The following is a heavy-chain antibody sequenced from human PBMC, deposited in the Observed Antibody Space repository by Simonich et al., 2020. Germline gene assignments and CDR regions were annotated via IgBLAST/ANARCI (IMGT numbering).Heavy chain of an antibody. CDR1: GYTFTGYY. CDR2: INPNIGGT. Sequence: QVQLVQSGAEVKKPGASVKVSCKASGYTFTGYYMHWVRQAPGQGLEWMGWINPNIGGTNYAQKVQGRVTMTRDTSISTAYMELSRLRSDDTAVYYCARVRFEAFDIWGQGTMVTVSS. J-gene: IGHJ3*02. CDR3: ARVRFEAFDI. V-gene: IGHV1-2*02.